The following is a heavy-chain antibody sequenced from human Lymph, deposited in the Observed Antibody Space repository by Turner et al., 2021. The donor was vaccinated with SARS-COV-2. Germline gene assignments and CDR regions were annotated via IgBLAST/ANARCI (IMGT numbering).Heavy chain of an antibody. Sequence: EVQLVQSGAEGKKPGESRKIPCKGSGYSFTNYWIGWVRQMPGKGLEGMGSIYPGDSETRYSPSSQGQVTISADKSISTAYLQWSSLKASDTAMDYCARREWGGSLGHIDYWGQGTLVTVSS. D-gene: IGHD3-3*01. CDR2: IYPGDSET. V-gene: IGHV5-51*01. J-gene: IGHJ4*02. CDR1: GYSFTNYW. CDR3: ARREWGGSLGHIDY.